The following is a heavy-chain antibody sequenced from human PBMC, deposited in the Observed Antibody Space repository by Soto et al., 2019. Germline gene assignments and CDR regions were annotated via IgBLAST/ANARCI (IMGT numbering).Heavy chain of an antibody. CDR3: AKDRGYSYGLFDY. V-gene: IGHV3-23*01. J-gene: IGHJ4*02. D-gene: IGHD5-18*01. Sequence: EVQLLESGGGLVQPGGSLRLSCAASGFTFSSYAMSWVRQAPGKGLEWVSAISGSGGSTYYADSVKARFTISRDNSKNTLYLQMNSLRAEDTAVYYCAKDRGYSYGLFDYWGQGTLVTVSS. CDR1: GFTFSSYA. CDR2: ISGSGGST.